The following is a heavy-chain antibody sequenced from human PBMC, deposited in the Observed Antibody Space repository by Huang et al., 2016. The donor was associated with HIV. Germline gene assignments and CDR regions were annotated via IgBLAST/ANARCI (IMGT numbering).Heavy chain of an antibody. CDR2: IYFSGNT. V-gene: IGHV4-30-4*08. J-gene: IGHJ3*02. CDR1: GASINNGGYY. CDR3: AREGVYDNTGHRGAAFDI. D-gene: IGHD3-22*01. Sequence: QVQLQESGPGLVKPSETLSLTCTVSGASINNGGYYWSWIRQPPGKGLEWIGYIYFSGNTHYNPSLTIRVSISIDTSKNQFSLSLKSVTATDTALYFCAREGVYDNTGHRGAAFDIWGRGTMVTVSS.